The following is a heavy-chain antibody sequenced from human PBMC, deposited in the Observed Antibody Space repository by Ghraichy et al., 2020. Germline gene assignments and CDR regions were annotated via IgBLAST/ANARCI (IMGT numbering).Heavy chain of an antibody. J-gene: IGHJ6*02. CDR3: VSTNSALSYYGLDV. Sequence: SETLSLTCTVSGGSVSNSNYYWSWIRQPPGKGLEWIGSIYYSGIAYYNPSLRSRVSKSLDTSKNQFSLRLTSVTAADTAIYFCVSTNSALSYYGLDVWGQGTPVTVSS. D-gene: IGHD5-24*01. V-gene: IGHV4-39*01. CDR2: IYYSGIA. CDR1: GGSVSNSNYY.